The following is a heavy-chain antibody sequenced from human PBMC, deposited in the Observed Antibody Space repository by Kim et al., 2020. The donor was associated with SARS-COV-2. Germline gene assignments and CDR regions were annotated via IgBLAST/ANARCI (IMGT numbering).Heavy chain of an antibody. CDR3: ARAPNILTGYISEYYFDY. CDR1: GYTFISYG. CDR2: ISAYNGNT. V-gene: IGHV1-18*01. D-gene: IGHD3-9*01. Sequence: ASVKVSCKASGYTFISYGINWVRQAPGQGLEWMGWISAYNGNTNYAQNQGRVTMTTDTSTSTAYMELRSLRSDDTAVYYCARAPNILTGYISEYYFDYWGQGTLVTVSS. J-gene: IGHJ4*02.